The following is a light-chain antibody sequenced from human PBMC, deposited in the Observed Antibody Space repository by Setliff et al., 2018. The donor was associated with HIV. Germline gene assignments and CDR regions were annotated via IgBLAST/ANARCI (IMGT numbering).Light chain of an antibody. CDR1: SSDVGFYNY. CDR2: EVS. Sequence: QSVLTQPPYVSGAPGQSVTISCTGTSSDVGFYNYVSWYQQHPGKAPKLMIYEVSNRPSGVSDRFSGSKSGNTASLTISGLQAEDEADYYCSSYTSSSTYVFGTGTKVTVL. V-gene: IGLV2-14*01. J-gene: IGLJ1*01. CDR3: SSYTSSSTYV.